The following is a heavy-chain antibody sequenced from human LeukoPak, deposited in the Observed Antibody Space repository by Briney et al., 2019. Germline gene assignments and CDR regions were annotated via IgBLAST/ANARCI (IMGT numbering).Heavy chain of an antibody. Sequence: GGSLRLSCAASGFTFSDYYMSWIRQAPGKGLEWVSSISSSSSYIYYAGSVKGRFTISRDNAKNSLYLQMNSLRAEDTAVYYCARNLRHYYGSGSYYPPGYWGQGTLVTVSS. J-gene: IGHJ4*02. CDR1: GFTFSDYY. CDR2: ISSSSSYI. D-gene: IGHD3-10*01. CDR3: ARNLRHYYGSGSYYPPGY. V-gene: IGHV3-11*06.